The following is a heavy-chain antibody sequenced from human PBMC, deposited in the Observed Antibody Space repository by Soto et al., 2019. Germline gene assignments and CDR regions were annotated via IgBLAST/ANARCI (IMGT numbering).Heavy chain of an antibody. Sequence: EVQLVESGGGLATPGGSLRLSCAASGFIFRTDWMTWVRQAPGKGLEWVARIKTKIDGRTTDYAAPVKGRFFISRDDSQNALLLQMNSLQTENTAVYYCMTHADSNGRGHWGQGTLVTVAP. V-gene: IGHV3-15*01. J-gene: IGHJ4*02. CDR3: MTHADSNGRGH. CDR2: IKTKIDGRTT. D-gene: IGHD2-8*01. CDR1: GFIFRTDW.